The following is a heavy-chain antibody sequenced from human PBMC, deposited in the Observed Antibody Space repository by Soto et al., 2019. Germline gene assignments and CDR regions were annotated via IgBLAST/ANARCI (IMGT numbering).Heavy chain of an antibody. V-gene: IGHV1-69*13. J-gene: IGHJ5*02. Sequence: SVKVSCKASGGTFSSYAISWLRQAPGQGLEWMGGIIPIFGTANYAQKFQGRVTITADESTSAAYMELSSLRSEDTAVYYCARGKEQLYWFDPWGQGTLVTVSS. CDR2: IIPIFGTA. CDR3: ARGKEQLYWFDP. CDR1: GGTFSSYA. D-gene: IGHD6-13*01.